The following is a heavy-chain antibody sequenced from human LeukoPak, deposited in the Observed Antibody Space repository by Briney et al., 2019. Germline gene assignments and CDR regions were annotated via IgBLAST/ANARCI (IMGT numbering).Heavy chain of an antibody. V-gene: IGHV1-46*01. J-gene: IGHJ4*02. D-gene: IGHD6-19*01. CDR3: ARALSSSGWTDY. Sequence: GASVKVSCKASGYTFTSYYLHWVRQAPGQGLEWMGIINPSGGSTSYAQKFQGRVTMTRDMSTSTVYMELSSLRSEDTAVYYCARALSSSGWTDYWGQGTLVTVSS. CDR2: INPSGGST. CDR1: GYTFTSYY.